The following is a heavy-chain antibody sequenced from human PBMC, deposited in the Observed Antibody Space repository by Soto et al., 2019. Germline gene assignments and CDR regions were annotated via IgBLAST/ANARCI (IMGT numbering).Heavy chain of an antibody. CDR3: ASVDTAMVDAFDI. Sequence: LVKVSCKASGGTFSSYAISWVRQAPGQGLEWMGGIIPIFGTANYAQKFQGRVTITADKSTSTAYMELSSLRSEDTAVYYCASVDTAMVDAFDIWGQGTMVTVSS. J-gene: IGHJ3*02. D-gene: IGHD5-18*01. CDR1: GGTFSSYA. CDR2: IIPIFGTA. V-gene: IGHV1-69*06.